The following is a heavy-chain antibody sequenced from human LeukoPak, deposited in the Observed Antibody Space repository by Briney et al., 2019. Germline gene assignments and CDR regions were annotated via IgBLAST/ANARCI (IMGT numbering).Heavy chain of an antibody. J-gene: IGHJ4*02. CDR2: VYYTGTT. Sequence: SETLSLTCSVSGGPISNRTCYWGWIRQPPGKGLEWIGGVYYTGTTYYSPSLNSRVTVSIDTSNRQFSLRLTSVTAADTAVYYCARRAVVAAAVSYFDYWGQGILVTVSS. CDR1: GGPISNRTCY. CDR3: ARRAVVAAAVSYFDY. V-gene: IGHV4-39*01. D-gene: IGHD2-2*01.